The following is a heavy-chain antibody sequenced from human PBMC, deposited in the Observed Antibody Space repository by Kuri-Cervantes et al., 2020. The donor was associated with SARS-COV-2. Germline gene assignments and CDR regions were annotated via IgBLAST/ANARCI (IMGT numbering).Heavy chain of an antibody. D-gene: IGHD5-12*01. V-gene: IGHV4-39*01. CDR3: ARLPLLDLSGYSPAGYPWFDP. Sequence: SETLSLTCTASGGSISSSYFWGWIRQPPGKGLEWIGSVHYNGNTYHNPSLKSRLTISVDTSKNQFSLNLGSVTAADTAVYYCARLPLLDLSGYSPAGYPWFDPWGLGTLVTVSS. CDR1: GGSISSSYF. J-gene: IGHJ5*02. CDR2: VHYNGNT.